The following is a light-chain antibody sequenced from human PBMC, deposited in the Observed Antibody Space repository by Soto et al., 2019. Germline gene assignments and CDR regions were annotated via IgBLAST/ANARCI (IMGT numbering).Light chain of an antibody. CDR2: DAF. CDR3: QQRGGT. Sequence: EIVLTQSPATLSLSPGERATLSCRASQSVSSYLAWYQQKPGQAPRLLIYDAFNRATGIPARFSGSGSGTDFTLTISSLEPEDFAVYYCQQRGGTFGQGTRLEIK. J-gene: IGKJ5*01. V-gene: IGKV3-11*01. CDR1: QSVSSY.